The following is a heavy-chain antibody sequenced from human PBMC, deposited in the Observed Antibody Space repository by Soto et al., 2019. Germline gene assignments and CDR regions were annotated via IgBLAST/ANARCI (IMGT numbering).Heavy chain of an antibody. J-gene: IGHJ6*02. CDR2: INPSGGST. CDR1: GYTFTSYY. D-gene: IGHD6-19*01. V-gene: IGHV1-46*01. Sequence: ASVKVSGKASGYTFTSYYMHWVRQAPGQGLEWMGIINPSGGSTSYAQKFQGRVTMTRDTSTSTVYMELSSLRSEDTAVYYCAREPIAVAGPYYYGMDVWGQGTTVTVSS. CDR3: AREPIAVAGPYYYGMDV.